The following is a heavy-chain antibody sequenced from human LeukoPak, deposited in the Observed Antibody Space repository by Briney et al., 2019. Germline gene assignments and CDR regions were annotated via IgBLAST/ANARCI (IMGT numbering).Heavy chain of an antibody. CDR1: GGSISSYY. CDR3: ARGGAAATDY. Sequence: SETLSLACTVSGGSISSYYWSWIRQPPGKGLEWIGYIHYSGSTNYNPSLKSRVTISVDTSKNQFSLKLSSVTAADTAVYYCARGGAAATDYWGQGTLVTVSS. D-gene: IGHD6-13*01. V-gene: IGHV4-59*01. J-gene: IGHJ4*02. CDR2: IHYSGST.